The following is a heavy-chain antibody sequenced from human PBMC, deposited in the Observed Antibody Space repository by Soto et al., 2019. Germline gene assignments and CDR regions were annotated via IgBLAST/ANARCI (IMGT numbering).Heavy chain of an antibody. D-gene: IGHD6-19*01. J-gene: IGHJ5*02. V-gene: IGHV4-61*01. CDR3: ARDIEVEYSSGVFDP. CDR2: IYHSGST. CDR1: GGSVSSGSYY. Sequence: SETLSLTCTVSGGSVSSGSYYWSWIRQPPGKGLEWIGEIYHSGSTNYNPSLKSRVTISVDKSKNQFSLKLSSVTTADTAVYYCARDIEVEYSSGVFDPWGQGTLVTVSS.